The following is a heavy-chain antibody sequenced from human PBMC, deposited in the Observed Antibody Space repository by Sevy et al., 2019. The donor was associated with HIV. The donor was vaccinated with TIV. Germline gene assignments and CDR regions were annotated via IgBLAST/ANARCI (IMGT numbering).Heavy chain of an antibody. CDR1: GFSFSSYA. J-gene: IGHJ4*02. D-gene: IGHD4-17*01. V-gene: IGHV3-23*01. Sequence: GGSLRLSCTASGFSFSSYAMSWVRQAPGKGLEWVSTIIGSGVRTYSADSVKGRFTISRDNSKNTLYLQMTSLRAEDTAVYYCAKDFHDYGGLYFDYWGRGTLVTVSS. CDR2: IIGSGVRT. CDR3: AKDFHDYGGLYFDY.